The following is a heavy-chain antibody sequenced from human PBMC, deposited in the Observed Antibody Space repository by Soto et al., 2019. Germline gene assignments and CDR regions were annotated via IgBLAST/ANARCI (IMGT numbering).Heavy chain of an antibody. V-gene: IGHV1-18*04. J-gene: IGHJ4*02. D-gene: IGHD4-17*01. CDR2: ISTHNDNT. Sequence: QVQLVQSGAEVKKPGASVKVSCKSSGYTFSNYGISWVRLAPGHGLEWMGWISTHNDNTHYAQKFQGRVTVTTDTSTSTAYMELRSLTSDDTAVYFCARDGYGDYPLDYWGQGTPVTVSS. CDR1: GYTFSNYG. CDR3: ARDGYGDYPLDY.